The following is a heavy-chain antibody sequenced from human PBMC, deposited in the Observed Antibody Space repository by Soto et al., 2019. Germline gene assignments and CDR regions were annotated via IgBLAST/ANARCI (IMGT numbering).Heavy chain of an antibody. CDR2: IIPIFGTA. CDR1: GGTFSSYA. CDR3: ARRYYYDSSGSDSHFDY. J-gene: IGHJ4*02. V-gene: IGHV1-69*01. Sequence: QVQLVQSGAEVKKPGSSVKVSCKASGGTFSSYAISWVRQAPGQGLEWMGGIIPIFGTANYAQKFQGRVTITADESTSTAYMELRSLRSEDTAVYYCARRYYYDSSGSDSHFDYWGQGTLVTVSS. D-gene: IGHD3-22*01.